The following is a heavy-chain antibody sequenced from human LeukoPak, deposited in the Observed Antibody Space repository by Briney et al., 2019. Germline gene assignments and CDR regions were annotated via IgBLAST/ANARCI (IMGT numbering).Heavy chain of an antibody. D-gene: IGHD2-15*01. Sequence: GASVKVSCKASGYTFTVYYMHWVRQAPGQGLEWMGWINPNSGGTNYAQKFQGRVTMTRDTSISTAYMELSRLRSDDTAVYYCARGGYCSGGSCYPSWWFDPWGQGTLVTVSS. CDR1: GYTFTVYY. CDR3: ARGGYCSGGSCYPSWWFDP. CDR2: INPNSGGT. J-gene: IGHJ5*02. V-gene: IGHV1-2*02.